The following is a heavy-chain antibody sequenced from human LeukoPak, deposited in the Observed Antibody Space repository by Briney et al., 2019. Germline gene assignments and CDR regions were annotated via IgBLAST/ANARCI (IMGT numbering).Heavy chain of an antibody. V-gene: IGHV3-23*01. CDR3: AKGVGATSFDY. J-gene: IGHJ4*02. D-gene: IGHD1-26*01. CDR1: GFSFSSYA. CDR2: ISGSGGST. Sequence: PGGSLRLSCVPSGFSFSSYAMSWVRQAPGKGLEWVSAISGSGGSTYYADSVKGRFTISRDNSKNTLYLQMNSLRAEDTAVYYCAKGVGATSFDYWGQGTLVTVSS.